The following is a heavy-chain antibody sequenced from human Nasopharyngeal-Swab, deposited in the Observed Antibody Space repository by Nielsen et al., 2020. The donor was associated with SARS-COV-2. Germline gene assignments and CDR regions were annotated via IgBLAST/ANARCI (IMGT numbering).Heavy chain of an antibody. CDR3: ARGGEMATITRDAFDI. CDR2: INPSGDST. J-gene: IGHJ3*02. V-gene: IGHV1-46*01. D-gene: IGHD5-24*01. CDR1: GYTFTSYY. Sequence: ASVKVSCKASGYTFTSYYMHWVRQAPGQGLEWMGIINPSGDSTSYAQKFQGRVTMTRDTTTSSVYMELSSLRSEDTAVYYCARGGEMATITRDAFDIWGQGTMVTVSS.